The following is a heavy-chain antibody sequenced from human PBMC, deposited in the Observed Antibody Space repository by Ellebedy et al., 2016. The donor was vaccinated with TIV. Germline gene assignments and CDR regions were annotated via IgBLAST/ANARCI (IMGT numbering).Heavy chain of an antibody. CDR3: AKDLSDWSIDY. V-gene: IGHV3-30-3*01. J-gene: IGHJ4*02. CDR1: GFTFSSYA. CDR2: ISYDGSNK. D-gene: IGHD3/OR15-3a*01. Sequence: GESLKISCAASGFTFSSYAMHWVRQAPGKGLEWVAVISYDGSNKYYADSVKGRFTISRDNSKNTLYLQMNSLRAEDTAVYYCAKDLSDWSIDYWGLGTLVTVSS.